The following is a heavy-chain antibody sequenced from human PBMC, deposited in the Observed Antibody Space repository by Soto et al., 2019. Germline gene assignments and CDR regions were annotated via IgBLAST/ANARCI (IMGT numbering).Heavy chain of an antibody. CDR3: AKATSAYEIDY. J-gene: IGHJ4*02. CDR1: GFIFSVYA. V-gene: IGHV3-30-3*01. Sequence: QVQLVESGGGVGQPGRSLRLSCAASGFIFSVYAMHWVRQAPGKGLEWVAVRSYDGNTKYYADSVKGRFTVSRDNSKNTLYVQMNNLSAEDTAMYYCAKATSAYEIDYWGQGTLVTVSS. CDR2: RSYDGNTK. D-gene: IGHD5-12*01.